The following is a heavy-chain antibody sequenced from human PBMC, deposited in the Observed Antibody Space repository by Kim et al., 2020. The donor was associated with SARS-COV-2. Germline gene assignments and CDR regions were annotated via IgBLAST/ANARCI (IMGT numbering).Heavy chain of an antibody. Sequence: NPNSDNTGYAQKIQGRVTRTRNTSISTAYMELSSLRSEDTAVYYCARGDYWGQGTLVTVSS. V-gene: IGHV1-8*01. CDR2: NPNSDNT. J-gene: IGHJ4*02. CDR3: ARGDY.